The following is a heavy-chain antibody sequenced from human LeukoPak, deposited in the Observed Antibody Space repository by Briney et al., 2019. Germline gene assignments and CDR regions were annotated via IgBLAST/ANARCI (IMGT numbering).Heavy chain of an antibody. CDR1: GYGFTTYW. V-gene: IGHV5-51*01. J-gene: IGHJ4*02. CDR3: ARLNTNVPDY. CDR2: NFPGDSDT. D-gene: IGHD2-8*01. Sequence: GESLKISCKSSGYGFTTYWIGWVRQMPGKGLEWVGINFPGDSDTIYSPSFQGQVTISADYSINTAYLHWSSLRASDTAIYYCARLNTNVPDYWGQGTLVTVSS.